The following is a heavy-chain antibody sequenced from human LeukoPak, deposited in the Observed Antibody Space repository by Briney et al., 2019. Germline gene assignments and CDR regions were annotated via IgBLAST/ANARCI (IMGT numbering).Heavy chain of an antibody. D-gene: IGHD3-10*01. J-gene: IGHJ4*01. CDR1: GYTFTSYA. CDR2: INTNTGNP. Sequence: ASVKVSCKASGYTFTSYAMNWVRQAPGQGLEWMGWINTNTGNPTYAQGFTGRFVFSSDTSVSTAYLQISSLKAEDTAVYYCARAPLAMVRGVIVPNFDYWGHGTLVTVSS. V-gene: IGHV7-4-1*02. CDR3: ARAPLAMVRGVIVPNFDY.